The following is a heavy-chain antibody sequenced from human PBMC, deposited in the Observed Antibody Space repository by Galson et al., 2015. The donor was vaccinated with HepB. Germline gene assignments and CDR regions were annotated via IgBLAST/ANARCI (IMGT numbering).Heavy chain of an antibody. CDR2: INTNTGNP. CDR3: ARDRPPRTSGSYYKGGSWFDP. Sequence: SVKVSCKASGYTFTSYAMNWVRQAPGQGLEWMGWINTNTGNPTYAQGFTGRFVFSLDTSVSTAYLQISSLKAEDTAVYYCARDRPPRTSGSYYKGGSWFDPWGQGTLVTVSS. CDR1: GYTFTSYA. D-gene: IGHD1-26*01. J-gene: IGHJ5*02. V-gene: IGHV7-4-1*02.